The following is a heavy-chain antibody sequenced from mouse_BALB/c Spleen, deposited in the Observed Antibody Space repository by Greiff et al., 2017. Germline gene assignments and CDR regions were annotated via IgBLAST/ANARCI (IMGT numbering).Heavy chain of an antibody. Sequence: EVQLKESGPELVKPGASVKISCKASGYTFTDYNMHWVKQSHGKSLEWIGYIYPYNGGTGYNQKFKSKATLTVDNSSSTAYMELRSLTSEDSAVYYCARGGTVVEVDYFDYWGQGTTLTVSS. CDR2: IYPYNGGT. CDR1: GYTFTDYN. V-gene: IGHV1S29*02. D-gene: IGHD1-1*01. CDR3: ARGGTVVEVDYFDY. J-gene: IGHJ2*01.